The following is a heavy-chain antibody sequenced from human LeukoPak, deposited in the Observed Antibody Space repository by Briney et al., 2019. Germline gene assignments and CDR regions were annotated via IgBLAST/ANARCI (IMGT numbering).Heavy chain of an antibody. CDR1: GFTVSSNY. J-gene: IGHJ4*02. D-gene: IGHD1-26*01. V-gene: IGHV3-53*01. Sequence: GGSLRLSCAASGFTVSSNYMSWVRQAPGKGLEWVSVIYSGGSTYYADSVKGRLTISRDNSKNTLYLQMNSLRAEDTAVYYCARATRALSLYYFDYWGQGTLVTVSS. CDR3: ARATRALSLYYFDY. CDR2: IYSGGST.